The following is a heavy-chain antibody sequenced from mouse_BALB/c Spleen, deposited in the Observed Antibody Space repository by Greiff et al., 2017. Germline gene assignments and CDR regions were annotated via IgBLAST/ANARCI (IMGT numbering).Heavy chain of an antibody. CDR1: GFTFSSYG. D-gene: IGHD2-14*01. Sequence: EVMLVESGGDLVTPGGSLKLSCAASGFTFSSYGMSWVRQTPDKRLEWVATISSGGSYTYYPDSVKGRFTISRDNAKNTLYLQMSSLKSEDTAMYYCARHHRYDDAMDYWGQGTSVTVSS. CDR2: ISSGGSYT. V-gene: IGHV5-6*01. J-gene: IGHJ4*01. CDR3: ARHHRYDDAMDY.